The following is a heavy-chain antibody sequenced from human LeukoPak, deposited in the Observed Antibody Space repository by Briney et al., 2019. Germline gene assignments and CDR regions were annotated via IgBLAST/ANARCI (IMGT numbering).Heavy chain of an antibody. J-gene: IGHJ4*02. CDR2: ITGSGGRT. Sequence: GGSLRLTCVASGLTFSSHAMTWVRQAPGKGLEWVSGITGSGGRTYHAESVKGRFTISRDNSRNTLYLQMNNLSAEDTAVYYCASRPPSETYFGVFDYWGQGTLVTVSS. D-gene: IGHD1-26*01. CDR3: ASRPPSETYFGVFDY. V-gene: IGHV3-23*01. CDR1: GLTFSSHA.